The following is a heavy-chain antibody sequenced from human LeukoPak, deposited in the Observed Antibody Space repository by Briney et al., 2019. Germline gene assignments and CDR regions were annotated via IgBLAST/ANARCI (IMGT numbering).Heavy chain of an antibody. CDR1: GFTFSNYAM. J-gene: IGHJ5*02. D-gene: IGHD5-24*01. V-gene: IGHV4-4*02. CDR3: ARGTWGDGYNSFDP. CDR2: IYHSGST. Sequence: GVLRLSCAASGFTFSNYAMSWVRQPPGKGLEWIGEIYHSGSTNYNPSLKSRVTISVDKSKNQFSLKLSSVTATDTAVYYCARGTWGDGYNSFDPWGQGTLVTVSS.